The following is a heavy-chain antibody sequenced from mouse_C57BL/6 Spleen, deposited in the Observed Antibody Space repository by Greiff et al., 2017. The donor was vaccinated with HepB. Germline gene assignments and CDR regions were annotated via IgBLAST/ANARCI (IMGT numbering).Heavy chain of an antibody. J-gene: IGHJ3*01. D-gene: IGHD1-1*01. CDR2: IDPSDSET. CDR3: ARSIHYYGSSPWFAY. Sequence: VQLQQPGAELVRPGSSVKLSCKASGYTFTSYWMHWVKQRPIQGLEWIGNIDPSDSETHYNQKFKDKATLTVDKSSSTAYMQLSSLTSEDSAVYYCARSIHYYGSSPWFAYWGQGTLVTVSA. CDR1: GYTFTSYW. V-gene: IGHV1-52*01.